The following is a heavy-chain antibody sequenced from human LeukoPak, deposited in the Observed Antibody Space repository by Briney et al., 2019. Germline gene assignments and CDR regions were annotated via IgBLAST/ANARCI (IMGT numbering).Heavy chain of an antibody. CDR2: IIPIFGTA. V-gene: IGHV1-69*06. Sequence: SVKVSCKASGGTFSSYAISWVRQAPGQGLEWMGGIIPIFGTANYAQKFRGRVTITADKSTSTAYMELSSLRSEDTAVYYCARAEYCSSTSCLINYYYYGMDVWGKGTTVTVSS. D-gene: IGHD2-2*01. J-gene: IGHJ6*04. CDR1: GGTFSSYA. CDR3: ARAEYCSSTSCLINYYYYGMDV.